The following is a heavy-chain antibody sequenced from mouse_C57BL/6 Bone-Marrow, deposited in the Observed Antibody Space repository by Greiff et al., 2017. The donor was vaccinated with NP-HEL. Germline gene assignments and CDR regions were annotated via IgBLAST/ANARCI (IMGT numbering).Heavy chain of an antibody. CDR1: GYTFTSYW. V-gene: IGHV1-74*01. J-gene: IGHJ2*01. D-gene: IGHD1-1*01. CDR3: AIKTTVKTYYCDY. Sequence: QVQLKQPGAELVKPGASVKVSCKASGYTFTSYWMHWVKQRPGQGLEWIGRIHPSDSDTNYNQKFKGKATLTVDKSSSTAYMQLSSLTSEDSAVYYCAIKTTVKTYYCDYWGQGTTLTVSS. CDR2: IHPSDSDT.